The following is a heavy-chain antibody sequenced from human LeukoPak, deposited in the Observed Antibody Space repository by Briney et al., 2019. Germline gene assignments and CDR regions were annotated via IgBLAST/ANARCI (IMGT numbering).Heavy chain of an antibody. CDR3: ARADYDFWSGSEGSAFDI. J-gene: IGHJ3*02. D-gene: IGHD3-3*01. CDR2: ISSSSYI. V-gene: IGHV3-21*01. Sequence: GGSLRLSCAASGFTFSSYSMNWVRQAPGKGLEWVSSISSSSYIYYADSVKGRFTISRDNAKNLLYLQMNSLRAEDTAVYYCARADYDFWSGSEGSAFDIWGQGTMVTVSS. CDR1: GFTFSSYS.